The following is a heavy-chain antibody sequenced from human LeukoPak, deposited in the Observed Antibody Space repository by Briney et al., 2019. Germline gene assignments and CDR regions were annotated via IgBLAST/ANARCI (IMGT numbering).Heavy chain of an antibody. Sequence: GASVKVSCKASGGTFSSYGISWVRQAPGQGLEWMGGIIPIFGTANYAQKFQGRVTITTDESTSPAYMELSSLRSEDTAVYYCARDRAPMTTVTTLDYWGQGTLVTVSS. D-gene: IGHD4-17*01. V-gene: IGHV1-69*05. J-gene: IGHJ4*02. CDR2: IIPIFGTA. CDR3: ARDRAPMTTVTTLDY. CDR1: GGTFSSYG.